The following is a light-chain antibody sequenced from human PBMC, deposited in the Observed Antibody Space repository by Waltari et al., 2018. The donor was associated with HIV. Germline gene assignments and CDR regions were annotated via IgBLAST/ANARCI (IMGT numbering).Light chain of an antibody. CDR2: KDS. CDR3: QSADSSGTYWV. V-gene: IGLV3-25*03. Sequence: SYELTQPPSASVSPGQTARITCSGVALAKQYAYWYQQKPGQAPVLVIYKDSERPSGIPERVSGSSSGRTVTLTISGVQAEDEADYYCQSADSSGTYWVFGGGTKLTVL. CDR1: ALAKQY. J-gene: IGLJ3*02.